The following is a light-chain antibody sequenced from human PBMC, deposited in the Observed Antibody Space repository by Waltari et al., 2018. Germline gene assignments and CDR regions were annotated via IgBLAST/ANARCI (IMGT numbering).Light chain of an antibody. CDR2: AAS. CDR3: QQTYSTPTIT. Sequence: DIQMTQSPSSLSAAVGDRLIITCRASQNIENYLNWYQQKPGGAPNLLIYAASSLQSGVPSRFSGSGSGTDFTLTISNLQPEDFATYYCQQTYSTPTITFGQGTRLDI. J-gene: IGKJ5*01. CDR1: QNIENY. V-gene: IGKV1-39*01.